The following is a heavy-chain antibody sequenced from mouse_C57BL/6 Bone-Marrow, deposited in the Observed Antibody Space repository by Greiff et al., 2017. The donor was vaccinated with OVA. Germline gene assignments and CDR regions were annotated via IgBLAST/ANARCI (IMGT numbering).Heavy chain of an antibody. Sequence: VQGVESGPGLVAPSQCLSITCTVSGFSFTSYGVYWVRQSPGKGLEWLGAIWGVGSTNYYSARKSRLISSKDNSKSQVFLKMNSLQTDDTAMYDCARDYYGIFDYWGQGTTLTVSS. D-gene: IGHD1-1*01. J-gene: IGHJ2*01. CDR3: ARDYYGIFDY. CDR1: GFSFTSYG. V-gene: IGHV2-6*01. CDR2: IWGVGST.